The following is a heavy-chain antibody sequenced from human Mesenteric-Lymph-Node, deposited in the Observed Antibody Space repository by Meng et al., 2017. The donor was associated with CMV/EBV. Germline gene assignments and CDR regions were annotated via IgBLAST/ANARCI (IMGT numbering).Heavy chain of an antibody. CDR1: GGSISSYY. CDR2: IYYSGST. Sequence: GSLRLSCTVSGGSISSYYWSWIRQPPGKGLEWIGYIYYSGSTNYNPSLKSRVTISVDTSKNQFSLKLSSVTAADTAVYYCARIVVVPAALDYYGMDVWGQGTTVTVSS. V-gene: IGHV4-59*01. D-gene: IGHD2-2*01. J-gene: IGHJ6*02. CDR3: ARIVVVPAALDYYGMDV.